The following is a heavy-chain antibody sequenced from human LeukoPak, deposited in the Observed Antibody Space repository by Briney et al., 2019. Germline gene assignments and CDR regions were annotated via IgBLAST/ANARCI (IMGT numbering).Heavy chain of an antibody. J-gene: IGHJ4*02. CDR2: IYYSGST. Sequence: SETLSLTCAVSGGSISSSNWWSWVRQPPGKGLEWIGSIYYSGSTYYNPSLKSRVTISVDTSKNQFSLKLSSVTAADTAVYYCARLEYSSSIDYWGQGTLVTVSS. D-gene: IGHD6-6*01. V-gene: IGHV4-39*01. CDR1: GGSISSSNW. CDR3: ARLEYSSSIDY.